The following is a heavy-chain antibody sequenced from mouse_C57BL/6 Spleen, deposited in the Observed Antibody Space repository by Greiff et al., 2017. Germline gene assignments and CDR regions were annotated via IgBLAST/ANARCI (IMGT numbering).Heavy chain of an antibody. CDR3: ARHEGDGYSYYYARDY. V-gene: IGHV1-62-2*01. CDR2: FYPGSGSL. CDR1: GYTFTEYT. D-gene: IGHD2-3*01. Sequence: QVQLQQSGAELVKPGASVKLSFKASGYTFTEYTIHWVKQRSGQGLEWIGWFYPGSGSLKYNEKFKDKATLTANKSSSTYYMELRRLTSEDSAVYFCARHEGDGYSYYYARDYWGQGTSVTVSS. J-gene: IGHJ4*01.